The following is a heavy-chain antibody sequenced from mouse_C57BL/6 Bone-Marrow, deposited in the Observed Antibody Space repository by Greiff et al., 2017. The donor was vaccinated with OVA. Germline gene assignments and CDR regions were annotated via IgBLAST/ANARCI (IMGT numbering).Heavy chain of an antibody. V-gene: IGHV5-4*01. CDR1: GFTFSSYA. J-gene: IGHJ4*01. CDR2: ISDGGSYT. Sequence: EVKLQESGGGLVKPGGSLKLSCAASGFTFSSYAMSWVRQTPEKRLEWVATISDGGSYTYYPDNVKGRFTISRDNAKNNLYLQMSHLKSEDTAMYYCARDEPFITTVVAHYAMDYWGQGTSVTVSS. D-gene: IGHD1-1*01. CDR3: ARDEPFITTVVAHYAMDY.